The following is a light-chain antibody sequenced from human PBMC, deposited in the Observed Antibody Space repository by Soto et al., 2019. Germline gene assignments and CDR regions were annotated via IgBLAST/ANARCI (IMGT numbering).Light chain of an antibody. CDR3: CSYAGTYTVV. J-gene: IGLJ2*01. CDR2: DVS. V-gene: IGLV2-11*01. Sequence: QSVLTQPRSVSGSPGQSVTISCTGTSSDVGGYSYVSWYQQHPGKAPKFIIYDVSKRPSGVPDRFSGSKSGNTASLTISGLQAEDEADYYCCSYAGTYTVVFGGGTKLTVL. CDR1: SSDVGGYSY.